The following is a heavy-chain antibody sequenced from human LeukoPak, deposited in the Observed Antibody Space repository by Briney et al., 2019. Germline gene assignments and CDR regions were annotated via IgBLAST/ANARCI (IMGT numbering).Heavy chain of an antibody. D-gene: IGHD4-11*01. J-gene: IGHJ5*02. CDR1: GGSISSSSYY. CDR2: IYYSGST. CDR3: AREAVTPRNWFDP. Sequence: SETLSLTCTVSGGSISSSSYYWGWIRQPPGKGLEWIGSIYYSGSTYYNPSLKSRVTISVDTSKNQFSLKLSSVTAADTAVYYRAREAVTPRNWFDPLGQGTLVTVSS. V-gene: IGHV4-39*07.